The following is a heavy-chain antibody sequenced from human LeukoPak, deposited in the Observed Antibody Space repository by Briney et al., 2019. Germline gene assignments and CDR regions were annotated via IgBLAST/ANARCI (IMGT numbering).Heavy chain of an antibody. Sequence: GRSLRLSCAASGFTFSSYAMHWVRQAPGKGLEWVAVISYDGSNKYYADSVKGRLTISRDNSKNTLYLQMNSLRAEDTAVYYCARDRGTGFDYWGQGTLVTVSS. V-gene: IGHV3-30-3*01. CDR2: ISYDGSNK. J-gene: IGHJ4*02. CDR3: ARDRGTGFDY. CDR1: GFTFSSYA.